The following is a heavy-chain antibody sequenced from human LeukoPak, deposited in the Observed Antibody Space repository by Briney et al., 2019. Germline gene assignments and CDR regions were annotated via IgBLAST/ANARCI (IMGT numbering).Heavy chain of an antibody. V-gene: IGHV1-18*01. D-gene: IGHD3-3*01. Sequence: ASVKVSCKAAGYTFTSYGISWVRQAPGQGLEWMGWISAYNGNTDYAQKLQGRVTMTTDTSTSTAYMELRRLRSDDTHVYYCARDAYYDFWSGYYSRAQPSYYFDYWGQGTLVTVSS. CDR3: ARDAYYDFWSGYYSRAQPSYYFDY. CDR2: ISAYNGNT. CDR1: GYTFTSYG. J-gene: IGHJ4*02.